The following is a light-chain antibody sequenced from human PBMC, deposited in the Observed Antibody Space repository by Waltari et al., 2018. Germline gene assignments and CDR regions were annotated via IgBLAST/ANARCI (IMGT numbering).Light chain of an antibody. CDR1: QSLVYTDGNTY. CDR3: MQGIHWPFT. Sequence: DVVMTQSPLSLPVTLGQPASISCRSGQSLVYTDGNTYLSWFQQRPGPSPRRLIYKVSNRDSGVPDRFSGSGSGTDFTVKISGVEAEDIGIYYCMQGIHWPFTFGPGTKVDIK. V-gene: IGKV2-30*01. CDR2: KVS. J-gene: IGKJ3*01.